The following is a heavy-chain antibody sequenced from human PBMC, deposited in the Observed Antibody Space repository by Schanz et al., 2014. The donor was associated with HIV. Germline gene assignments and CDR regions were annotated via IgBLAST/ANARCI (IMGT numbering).Heavy chain of an antibody. J-gene: IGHJ5*02. CDR3: VGHGSSSS. Sequence: QVQLVESGGGVVQPGRSLKLSCAASGFSLSCCGMHWVRQAPGKGLEWVSDIRGGAGGTYYADSVKGRFTISRDNSKSTLYLQMNRLRAEDTAVYYCVGHGSSSSWGLGTLVTVSS. V-gene: IGHV3-NL1*01. CDR1: GFSLSCCG. D-gene: IGHD6-6*01. CDR2: IRGGAGGT.